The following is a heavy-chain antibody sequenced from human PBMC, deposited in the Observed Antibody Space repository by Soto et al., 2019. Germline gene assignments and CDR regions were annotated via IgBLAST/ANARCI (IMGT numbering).Heavy chain of an antibody. CDR2: ISSSSSYI. Sequence: GGSLRLSCAASGFTFSSYSMNWVRQAPGKGLEWVSSISSSSSYIYYADSVKGRFTISRDNAKNSLYLQMNSLRAEDTAVYYCARGRSNKAAAGYNWFDPWGQGTLVTVSS. D-gene: IGHD6-13*01. J-gene: IGHJ5*02. CDR3: ARGRSNKAAAGYNWFDP. CDR1: GFTFSSYS. V-gene: IGHV3-21*01.